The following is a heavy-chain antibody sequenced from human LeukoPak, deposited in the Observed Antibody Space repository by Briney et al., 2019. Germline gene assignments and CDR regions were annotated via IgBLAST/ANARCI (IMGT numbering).Heavy chain of an antibody. CDR3: ARGNWDYCYMDV. V-gene: IGHV4-39*01. D-gene: IGHD3-16*01. CDR2: IYYSGST. J-gene: IGHJ6*03. CDR1: GGSISSSSYY. Sequence: SETLSLTCTVSGGSISSSSYYWGWIRQPPGKGLEWIASIYYSGSTYYNPSLKSRVTISVDTSKKQFSLKLSSVTAADTAVYYCARGNWDYCYMDVWGKGTTVTVSS.